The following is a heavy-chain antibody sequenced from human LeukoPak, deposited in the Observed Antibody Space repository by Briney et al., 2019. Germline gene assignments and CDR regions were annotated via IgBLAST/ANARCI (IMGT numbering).Heavy chain of an antibody. V-gene: IGHV1-2*02. Sequence: ASVKVSCKASGYTFTGYYMHWVRQAPGQGLEWMGWINPNSGGTNYAQKFQGRVTMTRDTSISTAYMELSRLRSDDTAVYYWARHFPRNIVVVVAGGGYWGQGTLVTVSS. CDR3: ARHFPRNIVVVVAGGGY. J-gene: IGHJ4*02. D-gene: IGHD2-15*01. CDR2: INPNSGGT. CDR1: GYTFTGYY.